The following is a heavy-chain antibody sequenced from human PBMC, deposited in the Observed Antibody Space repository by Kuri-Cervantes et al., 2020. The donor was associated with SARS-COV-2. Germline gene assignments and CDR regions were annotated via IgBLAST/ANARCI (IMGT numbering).Heavy chain of an antibody. CDR1: GFTFSSYA. Sequence: ETLSLTCAASGFTFSSYAMSWVRQAPGKGLEWVSAISGSGGSTYYADSVRGRFTISRDNAKNSLYLQMNSLRAEDTSVYYCAMTIFGPGYWGQGTLVTVSS. CDR2: ISGSGGST. CDR3: AMTIFGPGY. V-gene: IGHV3-23*01. D-gene: IGHD3-3*01. J-gene: IGHJ4*02.